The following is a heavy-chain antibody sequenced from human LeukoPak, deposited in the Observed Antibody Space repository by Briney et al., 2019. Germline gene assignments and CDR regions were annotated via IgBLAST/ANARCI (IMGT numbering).Heavy chain of an antibody. D-gene: IGHD6-13*01. CDR2: ISWNSGII. Sequence: PGGSLRLSCAASGFTFDDYAMHWVRQAPGKGLEWVSGISWNSGIIGYADSVKGRFTISRDNAKNSLYLQMNSLRAEDTALYYCAKDAASDPINWFDPWGQGTLVTVSS. CDR1: GFTFDDYA. V-gene: IGHV3-9*01. J-gene: IGHJ5*02. CDR3: AKDAASDPINWFDP.